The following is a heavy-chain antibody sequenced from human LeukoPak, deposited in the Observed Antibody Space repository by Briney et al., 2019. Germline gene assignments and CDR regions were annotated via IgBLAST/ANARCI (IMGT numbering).Heavy chain of an antibody. CDR2: IIPIFGTA. D-gene: IGHD5-12*01. CDR3: AREGLASPLYSGYDEGTDY. Sequence: ASVKVSCKASGGTFSSYAIRWVRQAPGQGLEWMGGIIPIFGTANYAQKFQGRVTITADKSTSTAYMELSSLRSEDTAVYYCAREGLASPLYSGYDEGTDYWGQGTLVTVSS. V-gene: IGHV1-69*06. J-gene: IGHJ4*02. CDR1: GGTFSSYA.